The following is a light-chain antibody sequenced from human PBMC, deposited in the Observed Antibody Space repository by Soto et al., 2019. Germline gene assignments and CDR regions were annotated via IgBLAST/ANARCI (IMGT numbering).Light chain of an antibody. CDR1: SSDVGGYNY. Sequence: QSALTQPASVSGSPGQSITISCAGTSSDVGGYNYVSWYQRYPGKAPKLMIYDVNSRPSGVSNRFSGSKSGNTASLTISGLQAEDEAEYYCSSSTGSSTHVLFGGGTKLTVL. CDR3: SSSTGSSTHVL. J-gene: IGLJ2*01. V-gene: IGLV2-14*01. CDR2: DVN.